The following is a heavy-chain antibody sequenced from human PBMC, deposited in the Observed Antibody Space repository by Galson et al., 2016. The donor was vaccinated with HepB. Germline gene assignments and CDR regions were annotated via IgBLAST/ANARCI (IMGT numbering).Heavy chain of an antibody. J-gene: IGHJ4*02. V-gene: IGHV3-49*03. Sequence: SLRLSCAGSGFTSDNYAMSWFRQAPGKGLDWVGFIRSNSYGGTTEYAASVKGSFTISRDDSQSIVYLQMNSLKTEDTAVYYCSRVVGLDYDFWSGYPNFAYWGQGALVAVSS. CDR3: SRVVGLDYDFWSGYPNFAY. D-gene: IGHD3-3*01. CDR1: GFTSDNYA. CDR2: IRSNSYGGTT.